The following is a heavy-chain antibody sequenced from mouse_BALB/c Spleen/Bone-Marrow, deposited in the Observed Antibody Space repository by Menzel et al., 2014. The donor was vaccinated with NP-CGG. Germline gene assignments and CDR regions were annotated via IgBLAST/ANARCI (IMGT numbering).Heavy chain of an antibody. J-gene: IGHJ2*01. CDR2: INPGSGST. V-gene: IGHV1-54*01. CDR3: ARYDGYFDY. D-gene: IGHD2-3*01. Sequence: VKLMESGTELVRPGTSVKVSCKASGYAFTDYLMEWLKQRPGQGLEWIGVINPGSGSTIYNEKFKDKATLTADKSSSTAYMQLSSLTSDDSAVYFCARYDGYFDYWGQGTILTVSS. CDR1: GYAFTDYL.